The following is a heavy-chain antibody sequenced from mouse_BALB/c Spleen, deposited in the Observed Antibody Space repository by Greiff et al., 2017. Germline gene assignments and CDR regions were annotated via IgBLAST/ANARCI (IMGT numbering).Heavy chain of an antibody. J-gene: IGHJ4*01. CDR1: GYTFTSYT. D-gene: IGHD3-2*02. CDR3: ARSIRYYAMDY. Sequence: VKLMESAAELARPGASVKMSCKASGYTFTSYTMHWVKQRPGQGLEWIGYINPSSGYTEYNQKFKDKTTLTADKSSSTAYMQLSSLTSEDSAVYYCARSIRYYAMDYWGQGTSVTVSS. CDR2: INPSSGYT. V-gene: IGHV1-4*02.